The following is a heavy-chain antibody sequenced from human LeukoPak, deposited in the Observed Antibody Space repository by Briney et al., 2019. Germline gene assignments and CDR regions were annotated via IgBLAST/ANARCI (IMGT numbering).Heavy chain of an antibody. J-gene: IGHJ4*02. CDR3: ARVTVAESVDY. V-gene: IGHV3-48*03. D-gene: IGHD1-14*01. Sequence: GGSLRLSCAASGFTFSSYEMNWVRQAPGKGLEWVSYISSSGSTIYYADSVKGRFTVSRDNAKNSTYLQMNSLRAEDTAVYYCARVTVAESVDYWGQGTLVTVSS. CDR1: GFTFSSYE. CDR2: ISSSGSTI.